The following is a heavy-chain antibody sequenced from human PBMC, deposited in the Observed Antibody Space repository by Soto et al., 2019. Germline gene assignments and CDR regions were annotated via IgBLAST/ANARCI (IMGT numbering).Heavy chain of an antibody. J-gene: IGHJ4*02. CDR1: GFTFRSYA. CDR2: IADSRDRT. V-gene: IGHV3-23*01. CDR3: AKGLD. Sequence: EVQLLESGGGLVQPGGSLRLSCAASGFTFRSYAMSWVRQAPGKGLEWVSVIADSRDRTYYADSVKGRFTISRDNSKNTLYLQMHNLRAEDTATYYCAKGLDWGQGTRVTASS.